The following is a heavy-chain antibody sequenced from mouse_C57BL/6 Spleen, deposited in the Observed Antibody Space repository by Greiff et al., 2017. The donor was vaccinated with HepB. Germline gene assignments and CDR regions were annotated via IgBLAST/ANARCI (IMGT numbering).Heavy chain of an antibody. CDR2: INPSSGYT. CDR1: GYTFTSYT. V-gene: IGHV1-4*01. CDR3: ARSGGSSYVDWYFDV. D-gene: IGHD1-1*01. Sequence: QVQLQQSGAELARPGASVKMSCKASGYTFTSYTMHWVKQRPGPGLEWIGYINPSSGYTKYNQKFKDKATLTADKSSSTAYMQLSSLTSEDSAVYYCARSGGSSYVDWYFDVWGTGTTVTVSS. J-gene: IGHJ1*03.